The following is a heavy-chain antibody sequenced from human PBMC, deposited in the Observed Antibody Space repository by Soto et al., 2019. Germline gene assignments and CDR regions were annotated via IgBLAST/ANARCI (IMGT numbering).Heavy chain of an antibody. CDR2: IYYSGST. J-gene: IGHJ4*02. CDR1: GGSFSSYY. Sequence: SETLSLTCAVYGGSFSSYYWSWIRQPPGKGLEWIGYIYYSGSTNYNPSLKSRVTISVDTSKNQFSLKLSSVTAADTAVYYCARTGVEMATITYFDYWGQGTLVTVSS. CDR3: ARTGVEMATITYFDY. V-gene: IGHV4-59*01. D-gene: IGHD5-12*01.